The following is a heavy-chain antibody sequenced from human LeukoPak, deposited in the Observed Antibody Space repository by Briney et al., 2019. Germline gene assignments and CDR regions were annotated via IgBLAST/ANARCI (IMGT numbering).Heavy chain of an antibody. CDR1: GGSISSSNYY. CDR3: ARQRGYCSGGSCYGMFDY. Sequence: PSETLSLTCTVSGGSISSSNYYWGWIRQPPGKGLEWIGSIYYSGSIYYNPSLKSRVTISVGTSKNQFSLKLTSVTAADTAVYYCARQRGYCSGGSCYGMFDYWGQGTLVTVSS. CDR2: IYYSGSI. J-gene: IGHJ4*02. V-gene: IGHV4-39*01. D-gene: IGHD2-15*01.